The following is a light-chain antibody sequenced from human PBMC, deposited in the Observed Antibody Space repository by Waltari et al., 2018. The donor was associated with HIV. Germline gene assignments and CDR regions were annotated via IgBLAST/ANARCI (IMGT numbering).Light chain of an antibody. Sequence: QPALTQPPSASGSPGQSVTISCPGTSRDIGTSTYVSWYQQHPGRSPNLLIYEVNKRPSGVPDRFSGSKSANTASLTVSGLQVADEADYYCSSYAGNNNYVFGTGTRVTVL. J-gene: IGLJ1*01. CDR3: SSYAGNNNYV. V-gene: IGLV2-8*01. CDR2: EVN. CDR1: SRDIGTSTY.